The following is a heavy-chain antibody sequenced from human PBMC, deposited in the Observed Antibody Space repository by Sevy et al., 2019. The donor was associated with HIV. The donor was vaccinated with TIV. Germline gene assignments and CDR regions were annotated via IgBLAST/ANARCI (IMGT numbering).Heavy chain of an antibody. J-gene: IGHJ4*02. CDR2: IWYDGSKK. D-gene: IGHD6-19*01. V-gene: IGHV3-33*01. Sequence: GGSLSLSCATSGFSFSTYGMHWVRQAPGKGLEWVAGIWYDGSKKQYADSVKGRFTISRDNSKNTMYLQMNSLRVEDTALFYCARERDENSSGWSVPFDNWGQGTLVTVSS. CDR3: ARERDENSSGWSVPFDN. CDR1: GFSFSTYG.